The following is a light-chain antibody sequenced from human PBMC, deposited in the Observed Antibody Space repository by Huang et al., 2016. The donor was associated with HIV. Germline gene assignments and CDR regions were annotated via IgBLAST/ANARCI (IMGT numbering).Light chain of an antibody. V-gene: IGKV1-5*01. Sequence: IQMTQSPSTLSASVGDRLTIPCRASQRISRWLAWYQQQPGKAPKLLIYDASTLKSGVPARFSGSGSGTDFTLTISSLQPDDFATYYCQQYSSYPWTFGPGTKVEI. J-gene: IGKJ1*01. CDR3: QQYSSYPWT. CDR2: DAS. CDR1: QRISRW.